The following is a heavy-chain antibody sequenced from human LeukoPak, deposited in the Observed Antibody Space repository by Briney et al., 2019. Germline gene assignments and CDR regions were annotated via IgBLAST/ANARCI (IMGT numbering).Heavy chain of an antibody. V-gene: IGHV3-21*01. Sequence: GGSLRLSCAASGFTFSDYTMDWVRQAPGKGLGWVSSIGGSGDSIYYADSVKGRFTISRDNAKNSLDLQMNSLRAEDRAVYYCARDRNWNYDYWGQGTLVTVSS. CDR3: ARDRNWNYDY. CDR2: IGGSGDSI. CDR1: GFTFSDYT. D-gene: IGHD1-7*01. J-gene: IGHJ4*02.